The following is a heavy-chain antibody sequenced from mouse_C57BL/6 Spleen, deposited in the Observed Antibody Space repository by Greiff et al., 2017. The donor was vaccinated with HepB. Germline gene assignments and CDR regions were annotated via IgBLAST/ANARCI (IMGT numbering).Heavy chain of an antibody. D-gene: IGHD1-1*01. Sequence: VQLQESGPELVKPGASVKISCKASGYSFTSYYIHWVKQRPGQGLEWIGWIYPGSGNTKYNEKFKGKATLTADTSSSTAYMQLSSLTSEDSAVYYCAREFTRGFAYWGQGTLVTVSA. CDR1: GYSFTSYY. CDR3: AREFTRGFAY. CDR2: IYPGSGNT. V-gene: IGHV1-66*01. J-gene: IGHJ3*01.